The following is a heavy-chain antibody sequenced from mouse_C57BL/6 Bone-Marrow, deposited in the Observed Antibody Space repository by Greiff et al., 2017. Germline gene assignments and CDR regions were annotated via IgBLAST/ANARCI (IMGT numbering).Heavy chain of an antibody. J-gene: IGHJ2*01. CDR3: ARGGNDGGYYFDY. V-gene: IGHV1-47*01. CDR1: GYTFTTYP. D-gene: IGHD1-1*02. CDR2: FHPYNDDT. Sequence: VQLQQSGAELVKPGASVKMSCKASGYTFTTYPIEWMKQNHGKSLEWIGNFHPYNDDTKYNEKFKGKATLTVEKSSSTVYLELSRLTSDDSAGDDCARGGNDGGYYFDYWGQGTTLTVSS.